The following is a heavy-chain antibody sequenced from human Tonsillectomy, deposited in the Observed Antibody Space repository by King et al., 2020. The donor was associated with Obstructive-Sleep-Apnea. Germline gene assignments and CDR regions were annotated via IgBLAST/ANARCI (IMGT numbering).Heavy chain of an antibody. CDR2: IDRSSNYI. J-gene: IGHJ4*02. CDR3: ARDREMATIQGAGADY. CDR1: GFTFSSYT. D-gene: IGHD5-24*01. V-gene: IGHV3-21*01. Sequence: VQLVESGGGLVKPGGSLRLSCAASGFTFSSYTMNWVRQAPGKGLEWVSSIDRSSNYIYYADSVKGRFTMSRDNAKNSLFLQMNSLRADDTAVDFCARDREMATIQGAGADYWGPGTLVTVSS.